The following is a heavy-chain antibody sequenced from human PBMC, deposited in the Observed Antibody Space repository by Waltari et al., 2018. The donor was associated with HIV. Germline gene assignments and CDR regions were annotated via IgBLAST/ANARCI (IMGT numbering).Heavy chain of an antibody. CDR2: INPNSGGT. Sequence: QVQLVQSGAEVKKPGASVTVSCKASGYTFTGYYMHWVRQAPGQGLEWMGRINPNSGGTNYAQKFQGRVTMTRDTSISTAYMELSRLRSDDTAVYYCAVRNGYFDWLFDYWGQGTLVTVSS. J-gene: IGHJ4*02. V-gene: IGHV1-2*06. D-gene: IGHD3-9*01. CDR3: AVRNGYFDWLFDY. CDR1: GYTFTGYY.